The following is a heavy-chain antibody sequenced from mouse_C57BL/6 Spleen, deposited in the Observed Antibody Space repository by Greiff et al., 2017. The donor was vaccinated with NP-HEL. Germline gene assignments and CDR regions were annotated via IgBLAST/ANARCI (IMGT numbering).Heavy chain of an antibody. CDR2: IYPRSGNT. D-gene: IGHD1-1*01. CDR1: GYTFTSYG. V-gene: IGHV1-81*01. CDR3: ASGDYGSSYVGDY. Sequence: QVQLQQSGAELARPGASVKLSCKASGYTFTSYGISWVKQRTGQGLEWIGEIYPRSGNTYYNEKFKGKATLTADKSSSTAYMELRSLTSEDSAVYFCASGDYGSSYVGDYWGQGTTLTVSS. J-gene: IGHJ2*01.